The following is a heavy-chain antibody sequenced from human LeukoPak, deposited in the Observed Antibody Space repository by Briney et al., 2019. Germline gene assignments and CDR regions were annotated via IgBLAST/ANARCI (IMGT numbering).Heavy chain of an antibody. D-gene: IGHD6-19*01. CDR1: GFTFKSYG. CDR2: VNGADIST. CDR3: ARKVAVAMDLDY. J-gene: IGHJ4*02. Sequence: GGSLRLSCAASGFTFKSYGMTWVRQLPGKGLEWVSSVNGADISTKYADSVNGRFTISRDNSKNILFLQMTGLRAEDTAVYYCARKVAVAMDLDYWGQGTLVTVSS. V-gene: IGHV3-23*01.